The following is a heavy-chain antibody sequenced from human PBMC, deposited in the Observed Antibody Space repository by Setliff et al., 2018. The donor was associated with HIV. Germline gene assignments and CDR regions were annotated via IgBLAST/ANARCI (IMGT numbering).Heavy chain of an antibody. CDR2: ISWNGDST. J-gene: IGHJ3*01. V-gene: IGHV3-20*04. CDR3: TNKPESFNSFEV. CDR1: GFTFSTYS. Sequence: LRLSCAASGFTFSTYSMTWVRQAPGKGLEWICGISWNGDSTNYADSVKGRFTISRDNAKNSLFLEMTNLRAEDTAFYYCTNKPESFNSFEVWGQGTVVTVSS.